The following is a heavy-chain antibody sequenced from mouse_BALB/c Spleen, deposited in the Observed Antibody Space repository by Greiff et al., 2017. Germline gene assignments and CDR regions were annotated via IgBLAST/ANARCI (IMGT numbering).Heavy chain of an antibody. V-gene: IGHV2-2*02. Sequence: VKLVESGPGLVQPSQSLSITCTVSGFSLTSYGVHWVRQSPGKGLEWLGVIWSGGSTDYNAAFISRLSISKDNSKSQVFFKMNSLQANDTAIYYCARRCNYGYYYAMDYWGQGTSVTVSS. CDR2: IWSGGST. J-gene: IGHJ4*01. CDR3: ARRCNYGYYYAMDY. D-gene: IGHD2-1*01. CDR1: GFSLTSYG.